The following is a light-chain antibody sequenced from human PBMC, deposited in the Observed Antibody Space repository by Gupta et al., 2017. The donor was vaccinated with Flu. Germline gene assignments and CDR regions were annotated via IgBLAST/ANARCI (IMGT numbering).Light chain of an antibody. J-gene: IGKJ3*01. CDR3: LQYNNGPFT. CDR1: QSVTSN. CDR2: GAS. V-gene: IGKV3-15*01. Sequence: PAALSVSPGERATLSCRDSQSVTSNLAWYQQKPGQAPRFLIYGASTRATGIPARFSGSGSGTEFTLTISSLQAEDFAVYYCLQYNNGPFTFGPGTKVDIK.